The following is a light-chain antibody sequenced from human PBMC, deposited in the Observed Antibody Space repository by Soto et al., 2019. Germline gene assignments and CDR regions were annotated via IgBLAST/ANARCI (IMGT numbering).Light chain of an antibody. Sequence: EIVLTQSPGTLSLSPGERATLSCKASQSVSSSYLAWDRQKPGQAPRLLIHGASSRATGIPDRVSGSGSGTDFTLTISRLEPEDFAVYYCQQYGSSPSITFGQGTRLDIK. J-gene: IGKJ5*01. CDR2: GAS. CDR1: QSVSSSY. CDR3: QQYGSSPSIT. V-gene: IGKV3-20*01.